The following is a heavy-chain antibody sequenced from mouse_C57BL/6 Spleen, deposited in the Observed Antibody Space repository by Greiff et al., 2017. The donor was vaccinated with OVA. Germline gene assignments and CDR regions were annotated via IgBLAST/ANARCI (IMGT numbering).Heavy chain of an antibody. V-gene: IGHV1-80*01. J-gene: IGHJ2*01. Sequence: SGAELVKPGASVKISCKASGYAFSSYWMNWVKQRPGKGLEWIGQIYPGDGDTNYNGKFKGKATLTADKSSSTAYMQLSSLTSEDSAVYFCARRRVTTNYFDYWGQGTTLTVSS. CDR2: IYPGDGDT. D-gene: IGHD2-2*01. CDR1: GYAFSSYW. CDR3: ARRRVTTNYFDY.